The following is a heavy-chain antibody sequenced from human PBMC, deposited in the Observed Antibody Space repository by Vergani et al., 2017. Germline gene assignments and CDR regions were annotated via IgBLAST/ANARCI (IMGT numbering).Heavy chain of an antibody. Sequence: QVQLQESGPGLVKPSQTLSLTCTVSGGSLSSGSYYWSWIRQPAGKGLEWIGRIYTSGSTNYNPSLKSRVTISVDTSKNQFSLKLSSVTAADTAVYYCASRRGWLHYGMDVWGQGTTVTVSS. V-gene: IGHV4-61*02. D-gene: IGHD5-12*01. CDR1: GGSLSSGSYY. CDR3: ASRRGWLHYGMDV. J-gene: IGHJ6*02. CDR2: IYTSGST.